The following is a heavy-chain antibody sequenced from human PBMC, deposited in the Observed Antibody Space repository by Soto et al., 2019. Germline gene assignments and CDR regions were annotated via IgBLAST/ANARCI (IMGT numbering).Heavy chain of an antibody. CDR2: ISVYNGNT. D-gene: IGHD6-19*01. V-gene: IGHV1-18*01. CDR1: GYTFTSYG. J-gene: IGHJ3*02. Sequence: GASVKVSCKASGYTFTSYGISWVRQAPGQGLEWMGRISVYNGNTNYAQTFQGWVTMTRDTSISTAYMELSRLRSDDTAVYYCARDGEGIAVPGNSFDIWGQGTMVTVSS. CDR3: ARDGEGIAVPGNSFDI.